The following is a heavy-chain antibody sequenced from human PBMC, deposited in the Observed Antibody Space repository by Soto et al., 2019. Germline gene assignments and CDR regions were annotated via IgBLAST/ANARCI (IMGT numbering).Heavy chain of an antibody. D-gene: IGHD1-26*01. Sequence: ASVKVSCKASGYTFTSYGISWVRQAPGQGLEWMGWISAYNGNTNYAQKLQGRVTMTTDTSTSTAYMELRSLRSDDTAAYYCARDLRLVGATHFPYYCYYYGMDVWGQGTTVTVSS. CDR1: GYTFTSYG. CDR2: ISAYNGNT. CDR3: ARDLRLVGATHFPYYCYYYGMDV. J-gene: IGHJ6*02. V-gene: IGHV1-18*04.